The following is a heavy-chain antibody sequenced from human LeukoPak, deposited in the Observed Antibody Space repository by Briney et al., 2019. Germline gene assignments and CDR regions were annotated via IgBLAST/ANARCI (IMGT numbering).Heavy chain of an antibody. Sequence: GGSLRLSCAASGFTFSSYAMSWVRQAPGKGLEWVSGINGRGGSTYYADSVKGRFTISRDKSKNTLYLQMNSLRAEDTAVYYCAKGGIVHPFDIWGQGTMVTVSS. CDR1: GFTFSSYA. CDR2: INGRGGST. CDR3: AKGGIVHPFDI. J-gene: IGHJ3*02. D-gene: IGHD1-26*01. V-gene: IGHV3-23*01.